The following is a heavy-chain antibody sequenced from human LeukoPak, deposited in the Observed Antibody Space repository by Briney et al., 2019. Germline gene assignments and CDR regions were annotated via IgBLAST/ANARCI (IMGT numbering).Heavy chain of an antibody. CDR2: IYHSGST. Sequence: PSETLSLTCTVSGYSISSGYYWGWIRQPPEKGLEWIGSIYHSGSTYYNPSLKSRVTISVDTSKNQFSLKLSSVTAADTAVYYCARAKRWLQSDAFDIWGQGTMVTVSS. CDR1: GYSISSGYY. D-gene: IGHD5-24*01. CDR3: ARAKRWLQSDAFDI. V-gene: IGHV4-38-2*02. J-gene: IGHJ3*02.